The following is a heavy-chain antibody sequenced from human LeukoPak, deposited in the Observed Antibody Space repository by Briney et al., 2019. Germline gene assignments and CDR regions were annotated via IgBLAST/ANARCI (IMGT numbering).Heavy chain of an antibody. CDR3: AKTYYSSSAQVMDV. Sequence: GGSLRLSCAASGFTFSGYGMHWVRQAPGKGLEWVAVIWHDGSKTYYVDSVKGRFTISRDDSKNTVYLQMNSLRAEDTAVYYCAKTYYSSSAQVMDVWGKGTTVTVSS. V-gene: IGHV3-33*06. J-gene: IGHJ6*03. CDR2: IWHDGSKT. D-gene: IGHD3-10*01. CDR1: GFTFSGYG.